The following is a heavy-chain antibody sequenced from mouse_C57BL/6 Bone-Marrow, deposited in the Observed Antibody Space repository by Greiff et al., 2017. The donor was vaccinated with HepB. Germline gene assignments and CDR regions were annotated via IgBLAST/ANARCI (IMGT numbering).Heavy chain of an antibody. J-gene: IGHJ3*01. D-gene: IGHD1-1*01. CDR2: FYTGSGSR. CDR3: AILGLTPGFAY. V-gene: IGHV1-62-2*01. CDR1: GYTFTEYT. Sequence: QVQLQQSGAELVKPGASVKLSCKASGYTFTEYTIHWVKQRPGQGLEWIGWFYTGSGSRKYNEKFKDKATLTADKSSSTVYMELIRLTSEASAVYFCAILGLTPGFAYWGQGTLVTVSA.